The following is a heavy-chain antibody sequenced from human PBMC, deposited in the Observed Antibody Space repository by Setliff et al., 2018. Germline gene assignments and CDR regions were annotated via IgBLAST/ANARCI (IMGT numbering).Heavy chain of an antibody. V-gene: IGHV4-34*01. Sequence: SETLSLTCAVYGGSFSGYYWNWIRQAPGKGLEWIGEINHRGTTSYTPSLKGRVTISVDTSKNLFSLKLSSVTAADTAVYFCARGPRFDYESPTYRRRFDPWGQGAAVTVSS. CDR2: INHRGTT. J-gene: IGHJ5*02. D-gene: IGHD3-22*01. CDR1: GGSFSGYY. CDR3: ARGPRFDYESPTYRRRFDP.